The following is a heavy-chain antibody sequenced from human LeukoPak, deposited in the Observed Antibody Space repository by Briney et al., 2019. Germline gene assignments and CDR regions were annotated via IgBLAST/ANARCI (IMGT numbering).Heavy chain of an antibody. CDR3: ARARAAGYASIDY. CDR1: GFTFSSYG. D-gene: IGHD2-2*01. CDR2: ISGSGGST. J-gene: IGHJ4*02. Sequence: GGSLRLSCAASGFTFSSYGMSWVRQAPGKGLEWVSAISGSGGSTYYADSVKGRFTISRDNAKNSLYLQMNSLRAEDTAVYYCARARAAGYASIDYWGQGTLVTVSS. V-gene: IGHV3-23*01.